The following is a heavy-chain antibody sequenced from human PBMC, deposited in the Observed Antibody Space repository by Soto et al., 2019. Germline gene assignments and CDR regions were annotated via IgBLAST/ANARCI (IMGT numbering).Heavy chain of an antibody. CDR2: IYNSGST. V-gene: IGHV4-59*12. CDR3: ARGMTTVTTLDY. Sequence: SETLSLTCTVSGGSISGYYWSWLRQPPGKGLEWVGYIYNSGSTYYNPSLKSRVTISVDRSKDQFSLKLSSVTAADTAVYYCARGMTTVTTLDYWGQGILVTVSS. D-gene: IGHD4-4*01. J-gene: IGHJ4*02. CDR1: GGSISGYY.